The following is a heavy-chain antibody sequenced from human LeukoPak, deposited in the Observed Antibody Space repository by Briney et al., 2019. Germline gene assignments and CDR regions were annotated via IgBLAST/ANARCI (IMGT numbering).Heavy chain of an antibody. CDR2: IIPIFGTA. CDR1: GGTFISYA. Sequence: GASVRVSCKASGGTFISYAISWVRQAPGQGLEWMGGIIPIFGTANYAQKFQGRVTITADESTSTAYMELSSLRSEDTAVYYCAETGYSSGWYYFDYWGQGTLVTVSS. CDR3: AETGYSSGWYYFDY. V-gene: IGHV1-69*13. J-gene: IGHJ4*02. D-gene: IGHD6-19*01.